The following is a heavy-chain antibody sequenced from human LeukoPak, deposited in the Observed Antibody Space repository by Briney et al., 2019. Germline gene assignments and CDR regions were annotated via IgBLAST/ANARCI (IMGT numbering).Heavy chain of an antibody. D-gene: IGHD2-15*01. V-gene: IGHV1-69*13. J-gene: IGHJ4*02. Sequence: ASVKVSCKASGGTFSSYAISWVRQAPGQGLEWMGGIIPIFGTANYAQKFQGRVTITADESTSTAYMELSSLRSEDTAVYYCASNRSCGSCYDLFYWGQGTLVTVSS. CDR2: IIPIFGTA. CDR1: GGTFSSYA. CDR3: ASNRSCGSCYDLFY.